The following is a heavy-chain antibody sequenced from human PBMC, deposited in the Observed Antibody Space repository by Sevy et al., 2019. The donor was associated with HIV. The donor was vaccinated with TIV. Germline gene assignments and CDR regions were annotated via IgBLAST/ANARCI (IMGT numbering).Heavy chain of an antibody. J-gene: IGHJ6*02. V-gene: IGHV3-43D*03. CDR2: ISWDGGST. CDR3: AKDSNCSGGSCYIPYYGMDV. CDR1: GFTFDDYA. Sequence: LSLTCAASGFTFDDYAMHWVRQAPGKGLEWVSLISWDGGSTYYADSVKGRFTISRDNSKNSLYLQMNSLRAEDTALYYCAKDSNCSGGSCYIPYYGMDVWGQGTTVTVSS. D-gene: IGHD2-15*01.